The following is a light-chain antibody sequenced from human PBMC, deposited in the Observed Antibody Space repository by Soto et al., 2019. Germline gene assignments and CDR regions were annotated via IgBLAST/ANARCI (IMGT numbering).Light chain of an antibody. J-gene: IGKJ1*01. V-gene: IGKV3-15*01. CDR3: QQYNDWPLT. Sequence: ETVMTQSPATMSVSPGKRATLSCWASQSVSSNLAWYQQKPGQAPSLLIYGAFTRATGIPTRFSGTGSGTEFTLTISSLQSEDFALYYCQQYNDWPLTFGQGTKVDIK. CDR2: GAF. CDR1: QSVSSN.